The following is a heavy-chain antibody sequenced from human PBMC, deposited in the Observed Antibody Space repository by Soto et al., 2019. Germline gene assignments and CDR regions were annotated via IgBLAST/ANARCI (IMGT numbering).Heavy chain of an antibody. J-gene: IGHJ4*02. CDR1: GYTFTSYG. V-gene: IGHV1-18*01. Sequence: ASVKVSCKASGYTFTSYGISWVRQAPGQGLEWMGWISAYNGNTNYAQKLQGRVTMTTDTSTSTAYMELRSLRSDDTAVYYCARFPVGTTFFSTLKHYYFAYWGQGTLVTVSS. CDR2: ISAYNGNT. D-gene: IGHD3-16*01. CDR3: ARFPVGTTFFSTLKHYYFAY.